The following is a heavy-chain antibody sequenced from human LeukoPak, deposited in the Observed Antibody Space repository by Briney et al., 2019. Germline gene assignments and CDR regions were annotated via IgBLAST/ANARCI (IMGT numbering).Heavy chain of an antibody. CDR3: ARDDSSGWYLSDAFDI. J-gene: IGHJ3*02. Sequence: GASVKVSCKASGYTLSNYDISWVRQAPGQGLEWMGWISVYNGNTNYAQKFQGRVTMTTDTSRSTAYMELRSLRSDDTAVYYCARDDSSGWYLSDAFDIWGQGTMVTVSS. D-gene: IGHD6-19*01. CDR2: ISVYNGNT. V-gene: IGHV1-18*01. CDR1: GYTLSNYD.